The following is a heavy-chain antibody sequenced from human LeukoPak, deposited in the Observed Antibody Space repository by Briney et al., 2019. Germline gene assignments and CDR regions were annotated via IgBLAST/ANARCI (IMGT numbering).Heavy chain of an antibody. CDR1: GYSFTNYY. D-gene: IGHD2-2*01. V-gene: IGHV1-46*01. CDR3: ARDERDVVVVPGAMPY. CDR2: INPSGGST. J-gene: IGHJ4*02. Sequence: ASVKVSCKTSGYSFTNYYMHWVRQAPGQGLEWMGIINPSGGSTTNAQKFQGRVTMTRDTSTTTDYMELSSLRSDDTAMYYCARDERDVVVVPGAMPYWGQGTLVTVSS.